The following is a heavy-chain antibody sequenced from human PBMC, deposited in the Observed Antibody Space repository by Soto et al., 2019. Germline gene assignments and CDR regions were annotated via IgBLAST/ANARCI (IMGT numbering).Heavy chain of an antibody. CDR1: GFTFSSYW. CDR2: IKQDGSEK. V-gene: IGHV3-7*01. D-gene: IGHD3-10*01. Sequence: PGGSLRLSCAPSGFTFSSYWMSWVRQAPGKGLEWVANIKQDGSEKYYVDSVKGRFTISRDNAKNSLYLQMNSLRAEDTAVYYCARVSGGSYYYGSGNDYWGQGTLVTVSS. J-gene: IGHJ4*01. CDR3: ARVSGGSYYYGSGNDY.